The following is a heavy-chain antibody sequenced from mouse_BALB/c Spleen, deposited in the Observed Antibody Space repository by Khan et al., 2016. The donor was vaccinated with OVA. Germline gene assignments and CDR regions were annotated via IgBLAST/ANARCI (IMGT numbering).Heavy chain of an antibody. CDR1: GFSLSRYN. Sequence: VQLKESGPGLVAPSQSLSITCTVSGFSLSRYNIHWVRQPPGKGLEWLGMIWGGGGTDYNSTLKSRLSISKDNSKSQVFLKMNSLLTDDTAMYYCARAYYRYDGYYAMDYWGQGTSFTVSS. V-gene: IGHV2-6-4*01. CDR3: ARAYYRYDGYYAMDY. J-gene: IGHJ4*01. D-gene: IGHD2-14*01. CDR2: IWGGGGT.